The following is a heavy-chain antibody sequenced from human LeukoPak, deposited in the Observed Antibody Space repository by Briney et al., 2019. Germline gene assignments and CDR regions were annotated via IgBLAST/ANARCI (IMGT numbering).Heavy chain of an antibody. J-gene: IGHJ4*02. CDR3: AAGNYCSGGSCYTP. CDR1: GGSISSGDYY. V-gene: IGHV4-30-4*01. CDR2: IYYSGST. Sequence: SETLSPTCTVSGGSISSGDYYWSWIRQPPGKGLEWIGYIYYSGSTYYNPSLKSRVTISVDTSKNQFSLKLSSVTAADTAVYYCAAGNYCSGGSCYTPWGQGTLVTVSS. D-gene: IGHD2-15*01.